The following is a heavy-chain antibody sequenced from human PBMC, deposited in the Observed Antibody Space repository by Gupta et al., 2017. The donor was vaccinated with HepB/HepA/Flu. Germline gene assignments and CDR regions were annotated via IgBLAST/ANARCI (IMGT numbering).Heavy chain of an antibody. CDR2: ISGSGGTT. D-gene: IGHD2-15*01. CDR1: GFTFSSYA. CDR3: VRGDRGYYYYYGMDV. V-gene: IGHV3-23*01. J-gene: IGHJ6*02. Sequence: EVQLLESGGGLVQPGGSLRLSCAASGFTFSSYAMSWVRQAPGKGPEWVSAISGSGGTTHYADSVKGRFTISRDNSKNTLYLQMNSLRVEDTAVYYCVRGDRGYYYYYGMDVWGQGTTVTVSS.